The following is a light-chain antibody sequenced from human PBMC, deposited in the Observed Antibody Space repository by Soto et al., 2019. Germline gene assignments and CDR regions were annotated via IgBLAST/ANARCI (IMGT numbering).Light chain of an antibody. CDR1: QSIRTN. CDR3: QKYNNWPRT. Sequence: DIVLTQCPATLSVSPGESATLSCRASQSIRTNLAWYQQKPGQTPRLLIYDASTRATGIPARFSGSGSGTEFTLTIRSLQSEDFAVYYCQKYNNWPRTCGQGTQVDIK. CDR2: DAS. J-gene: IGKJ1*01. V-gene: IGKV3-15*01.